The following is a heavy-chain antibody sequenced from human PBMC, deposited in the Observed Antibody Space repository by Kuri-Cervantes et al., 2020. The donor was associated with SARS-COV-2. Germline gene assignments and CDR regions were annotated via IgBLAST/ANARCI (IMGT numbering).Heavy chain of an antibody. CDR3: ARGLGDCSGGRCLNSWFDP. Sequence: GESLKISCAASGFTFSSYSMNWVRQAPGKGLEWVANIKQDGSEKYYVDSVKGRFTISRDNSKNTVYLQMNSLRPEDTAVYYCARGLGDCSGGRCLNSWFDPWGQGTLVTVSS. J-gene: IGHJ5*02. D-gene: IGHD2-15*01. CDR2: IKQDGSEK. V-gene: IGHV3-7*03. CDR1: GFTFSSYS.